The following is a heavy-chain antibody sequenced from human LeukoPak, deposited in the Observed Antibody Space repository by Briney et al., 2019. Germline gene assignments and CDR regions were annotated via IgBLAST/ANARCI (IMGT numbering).Heavy chain of an antibody. D-gene: IGHD5-18*01. Sequence: GSLSLSCAASGFPFSTYAMHWVRPAPGKGLEWVAVISYDGSSKYYADSVKGRFTISRDNSKNTLYLQMNSLRAEDTAVYYCARARSSYGYGDAFDIWGQGTMVTVSS. CDR1: GFPFSTYA. V-gene: IGHV3-30*04. CDR3: ARARSSYGYGDAFDI. J-gene: IGHJ3*02. CDR2: ISYDGSSK.